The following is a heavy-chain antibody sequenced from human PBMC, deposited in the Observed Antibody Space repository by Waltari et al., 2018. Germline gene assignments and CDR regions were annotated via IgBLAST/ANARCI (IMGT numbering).Heavy chain of an antibody. J-gene: IGHJ4*02. CDR1: GNTLSELS. Sequence: QVQLVQSGAEVKKPGASVQVSCKVSGNTLSELSIHWVRQAPGKGLEWMGGFDPEDGETIYAQKFQGRVTMTEETFTDTAYMELSSLRFEDTAVYFCATDNPESGYYFYWGQGTLVTVSS. CDR2: FDPEDGET. D-gene: IGHD3-22*01. V-gene: IGHV1-24*01. CDR3: ATDNPESGYYFY.